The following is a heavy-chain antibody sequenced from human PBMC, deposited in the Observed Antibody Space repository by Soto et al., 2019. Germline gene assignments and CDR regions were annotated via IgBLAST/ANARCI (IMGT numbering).Heavy chain of an antibody. V-gene: IGHV1-69*13. J-gene: IGHJ3*02. CDR1: GGTFSSYA. Sequence: SVKVSCKASGGTFSSYAISWVRQAPGQGLEWMGGIIPIFGTANYAQKFQGRVTITADESTSTAYMELSSLGSEDTAVYYCASDLYYYSRPNDAFDIWGQGTMVTVSS. CDR2: IIPIFGTA. D-gene: IGHD3-16*01. CDR3: ASDLYYYSRPNDAFDI.